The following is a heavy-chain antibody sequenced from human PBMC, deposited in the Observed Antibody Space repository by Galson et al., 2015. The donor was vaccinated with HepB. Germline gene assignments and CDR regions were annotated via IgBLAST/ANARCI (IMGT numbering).Heavy chain of an antibody. CDR3: ARDSITHSYYYYYYMDI. D-gene: IGHD3-3*02. V-gene: IGHV3-30-3*01. J-gene: IGHJ6*03. Sequence: SLRLSCAASGFTFSSYAMHWVRQAPGKGLEWVAVISYAGSIKYYADSVKGRFTISRDSSRNTLYMQMNSLRTEDTAVYYCARDSITHSYYYYYYMDIWGKGTTVTVSS. CDR1: GFTFSSYA. CDR2: ISYAGSIK.